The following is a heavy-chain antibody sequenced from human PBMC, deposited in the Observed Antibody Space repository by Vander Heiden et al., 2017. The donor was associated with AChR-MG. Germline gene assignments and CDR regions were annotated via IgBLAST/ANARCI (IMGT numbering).Heavy chain of an antibody. CDR3: AKFPAPGLRFLEWLLAAGWFDP. CDR2: ISGSGGST. CDR1: GFTFSSYA. Sequence: EVQLLESGGGLVQPGGSLRLSCAASGFTFSSYAMSWVRQAPGKGLEWVSAISGSGGSTYYADSVKGRFTISRDNSKNTLYLQMNSLRAEDTAVYYCAKFPAPGLRFLEWLLAAGWFDPWGQGTLVTVSS. V-gene: IGHV3-23*01. D-gene: IGHD3-3*01. J-gene: IGHJ5*02.